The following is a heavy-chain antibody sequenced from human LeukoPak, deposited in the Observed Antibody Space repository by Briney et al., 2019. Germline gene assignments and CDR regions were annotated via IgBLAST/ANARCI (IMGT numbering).Heavy chain of an antibody. CDR1: GGSISSYY. CDR3: ARVRGDYLYFDY. D-gene: IGHD4-17*01. J-gene: IGHJ4*02. CDR2: IYYSGST. Sequence: SETLSLTCTVSGGSISSYYRSWIRQPPGKGLEWIGYIYYSGSTNYNPSLKSRVTISVDTSKNQFSLKLSSVTAADTAVYYCARVRGDYLYFDYWGQGTLVTVSS. V-gene: IGHV4-59*01.